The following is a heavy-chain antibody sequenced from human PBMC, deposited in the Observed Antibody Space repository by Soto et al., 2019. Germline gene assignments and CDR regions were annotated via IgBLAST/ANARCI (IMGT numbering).Heavy chain of an antibody. Sequence: PGGSLRLSCAASGFTFSSYAMSWVRQAPGKGLKWVSVISFICGSTFYADSVKVRFTISRDNSKNTLYLQFNSLRAEDTALYYCAKVAYGSGSYYNVTYYYYYGMDVWGQGTTVTVS. CDR2: ISFICGST. J-gene: IGHJ6*02. CDR3: AKVAYGSGSYYNVTYYYYYGMDV. D-gene: IGHD3-10*01. V-gene: IGHV3-23*01. CDR1: GFTFSSYA.